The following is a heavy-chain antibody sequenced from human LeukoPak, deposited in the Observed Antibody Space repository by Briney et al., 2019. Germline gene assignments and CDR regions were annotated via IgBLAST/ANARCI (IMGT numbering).Heavy chain of an antibody. J-gene: IGHJ4*02. D-gene: IGHD6-6*01. Sequence: PSETLSLTCTVSGGSISSSSYYWSWIRQPPGKGLEWIGYIYYSGSTNYNPSLKSRVTISVDTSKNQFSLKLSSVTAADTAVYYCAREGGVSSFDYWGQGTLVTVSS. CDR1: GGSISSSSYY. CDR2: IYYSGST. CDR3: AREGGVSSFDY. V-gene: IGHV4-61*01.